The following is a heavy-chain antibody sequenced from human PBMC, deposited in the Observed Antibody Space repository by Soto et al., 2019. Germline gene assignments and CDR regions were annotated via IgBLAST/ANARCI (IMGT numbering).Heavy chain of an antibody. V-gene: IGHV3-48*02. Sequence: EVQLVESGGDLVQPGGSLRLSCAASGFIFSDYTMTWVRQAPGRGLEFVSHISPSGDAIFYAEAVKGRFTVSRDNAKNSLYLQTNSLRDDDTAVYFCARDHGGSTWFVGVYYFVGMDVWGQGTAVTVSS. CDR1: GFIFSDYT. CDR3: ARDHGGSTWFVGVYYFVGMDV. CDR2: ISPSGDAI. D-gene: IGHD6-13*01. J-gene: IGHJ6*02.